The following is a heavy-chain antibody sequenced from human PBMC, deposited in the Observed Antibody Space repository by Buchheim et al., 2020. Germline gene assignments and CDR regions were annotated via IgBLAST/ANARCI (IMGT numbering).Heavy chain of an antibody. CDR1: GGSISSGGYY. V-gene: IGHV4-31*03. Sequence: QVQLQESGPGLVKPSQTLSLTCTVSGGSISSGGYYWSWIRQHPGKGLEWIGYIYYSGSTYYNPSLKSRVTISVDTSTNQFSLKLSSVTAADTAVYYCARGSLSEQGWADFWSGYYTLNWFDPWGQGTL. D-gene: IGHD3-3*01. CDR2: IYYSGST. CDR3: ARGSLSEQGWADFWSGYYTLNWFDP. J-gene: IGHJ5*02.